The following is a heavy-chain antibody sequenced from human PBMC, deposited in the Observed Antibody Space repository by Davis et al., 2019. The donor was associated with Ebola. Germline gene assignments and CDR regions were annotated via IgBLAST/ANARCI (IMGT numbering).Heavy chain of an antibody. CDR3: ARTYQSGYYDFWSGYYRPLNWFDP. D-gene: IGHD3-3*01. CDR1: GGSISSHY. V-gene: IGHV4-59*11. Sequence: PSETLSLTCTVSGGSISSHYWSWIRQPPGKGLEWIGYIYYSGSTNYNPSLKSRVTMSVDTSKNQFSLKLSSVTAADTAVYYCARTYQSGYYDFWSGYYRPLNWFDPWGQGTLVTVSS. CDR2: IYYSGST. J-gene: IGHJ5*02.